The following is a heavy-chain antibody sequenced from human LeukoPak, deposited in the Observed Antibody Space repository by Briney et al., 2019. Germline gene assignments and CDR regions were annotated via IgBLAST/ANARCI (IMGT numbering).Heavy chain of an antibody. Sequence: GGSLRLSCAASGFTFSSYGMHWVRQAPGKGLEWVAVISYDGSNKYYADSVKGRFTISRDDSKNTLYLQMNSLRAEDTAVYYCAKKYYYDSTGRGALDNWGQGTMVTVSS. CDR1: GFTFSSYG. D-gene: IGHD3-22*01. J-gene: IGHJ3*02. V-gene: IGHV3-30*18. CDR2: ISYDGSNK. CDR3: AKKYYYDSTGRGALDN.